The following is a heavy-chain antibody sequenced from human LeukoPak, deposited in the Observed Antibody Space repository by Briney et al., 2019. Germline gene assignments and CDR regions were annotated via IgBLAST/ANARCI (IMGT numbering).Heavy chain of an antibody. D-gene: IGHD6-13*01. CDR1: GFIFNAYW. Sequence: GGSLRLSCAASGFIFNAYWMSWVRQAPGKGLEWVANIKQDGSEKYNVASVKGRFTISRDNAKNSLYLQMNSLRAEDTAVYYCARAGYRSSWTLGYWGQGTLVTVSS. J-gene: IGHJ4*02. CDR2: IKQDGSEK. CDR3: ARAGYRSSWTLGY. V-gene: IGHV3-7*01.